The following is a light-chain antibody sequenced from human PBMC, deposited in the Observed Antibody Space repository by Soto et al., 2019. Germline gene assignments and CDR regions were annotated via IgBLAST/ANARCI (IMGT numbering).Light chain of an antibody. J-gene: IGKJ2*03. V-gene: IGKV1-5*01. CDR1: QPVNTF. CDR2: DAS. CDR3: QQYKNYSYS. Sequence: IQMTQSPSTVSASVGDSVTIGCRASQPVNTFLAWYQQKPGGAPKVVIFDASNLGSGVPSRFSGSGFGTEFTLSITSLQPDDFATYHCQQYKNYSYSFGQGTKLEIK.